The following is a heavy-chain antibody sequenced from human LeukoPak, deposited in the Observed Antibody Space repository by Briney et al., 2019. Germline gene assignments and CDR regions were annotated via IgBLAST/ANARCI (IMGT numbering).Heavy chain of an antibody. CDR3: ARDYSYGSWYFDY. D-gene: IGHD5-18*01. V-gene: IGHV4-39*07. Sequence: SETLSLTCTVSGGSISSSSYYWGWFRQPPGKGLEWIGSIYYSGSTYYKSSLKSRVTISVDTSKSQFSLKLSSVTAADTAVYYCARDYSYGSWYFDYWGQGTLVTVSS. CDR2: IYYSGST. CDR1: GGSISSSSYY. J-gene: IGHJ4*02.